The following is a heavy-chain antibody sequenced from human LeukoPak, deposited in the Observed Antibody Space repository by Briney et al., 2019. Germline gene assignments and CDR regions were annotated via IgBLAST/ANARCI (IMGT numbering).Heavy chain of an antibody. CDR2: INSNGGST. J-gene: IGHJ4*02. CDR3: VNVYSSGYYRRPGDY. V-gene: IGHV3-64D*09. D-gene: IGHD3-22*01. Sequence: PGGSLRLSCSASGFTFSSYEMHWVRQAPGKGLEYVSAINSNGGSTDYADSVKGRSTISRDNSKNTLYLQMSSLTTEDTAVYYCVNVYSSGYYRRPGDYWGQGTLVTVSS. CDR1: GFTFSSYE.